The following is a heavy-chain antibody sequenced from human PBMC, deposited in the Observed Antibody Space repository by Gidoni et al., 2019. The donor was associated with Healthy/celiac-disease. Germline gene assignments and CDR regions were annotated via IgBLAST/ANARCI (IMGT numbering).Heavy chain of an antibody. CDR1: GGSISSSRYY. CDR2: IYYSGST. D-gene: IGHD3-10*01. V-gene: IGHV4-39*01. Sequence: QLQLQESGPGLVKPSETLSLTCTVAGGSISSSRYYWGRIRQPPGKGLEWIGSIYYSGSTYYNPSLKSRVTISVDTSKNQFSLKLSSVTAADTAVYYCARHPPYYYGSGSYYNGRWFDPWGQGTLVTVSS. J-gene: IGHJ5*02. CDR3: ARHPPYYYGSGSYYNGRWFDP.